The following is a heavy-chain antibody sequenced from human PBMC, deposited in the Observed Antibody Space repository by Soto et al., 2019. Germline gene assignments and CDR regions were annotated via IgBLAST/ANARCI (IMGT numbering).Heavy chain of an antibody. D-gene: IGHD6-13*01. J-gene: IGHJ5*02. CDR1: GFSLSTSGVG. CDR3: AHGVIAAAGDWFEP. CDR2: IYWDDDK. V-gene: IGHV2-5*02. Sequence: TLVNPTQTLTLTCTFSGFSLSTSGVGEGWIRQPPGKALEWLALIYWDDDKRYSPSLKSRLTITKDTSKNQVVLTMTNMDPVDTATYSCAHGVIAAAGDWFEPWGQGTLVTVSS.